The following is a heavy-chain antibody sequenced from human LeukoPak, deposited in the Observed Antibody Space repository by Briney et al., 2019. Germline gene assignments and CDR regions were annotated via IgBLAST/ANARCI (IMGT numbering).Heavy chain of an antibody. CDR1: GGSISSYY. Sequence: SETLSLTCTVSGGSISSYYWSWIRQPPGKGLEWIGYIYYSGSTNYNPSLKSRVTISVDTSKNQFSLKLSSVTAADTAVYYCARGGSSGWYVGDFDYWGQGTLVTVSS. V-gene: IGHV4-59*01. CDR3: ARGGSSGWYVGDFDY. D-gene: IGHD6-19*01. J-gene: IGHJ4*02. CDR2: IYYSGST.